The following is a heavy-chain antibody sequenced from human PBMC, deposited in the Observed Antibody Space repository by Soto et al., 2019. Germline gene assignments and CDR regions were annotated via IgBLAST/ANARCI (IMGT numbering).Heavy chain of an antibody. CDR3: AAPPNRDAYNYDY. D-gene: IGHD5-12*01. CDR2: IVVGSGAT. Sequence: QMQLVQSGPEARKPWTSVKVSCKASGLPFSASAVQWVRQARGQRLEWIGWIVVGSGATNYAPKFQERVTITRDMSTSTAYMELSRLRSEDTAVYYCAAPPNRDAYNYDYWGQGTLVTVSS. V-gene: IGHV1-58*01. J-gene: IGHJ4*02. CDR1: GLPFSASA.